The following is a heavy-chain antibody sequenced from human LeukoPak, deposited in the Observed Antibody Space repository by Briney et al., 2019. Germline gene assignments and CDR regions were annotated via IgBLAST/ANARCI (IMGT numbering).Heavy chain of an antibody. CDR2: IYTSGHT. V-gene: IGHV4-4*07. D-gene: IGHD2-2*01. Sequence: PSETLSLTCTVSGGSINNYYWSWIRQSAGKGLEWVGRIYTSGHTIYNPSLKSRVTMSIDTSKNQFSLKLNSVTAADTAVYYCARGHCSYTSCLTHYYYYYMDVWGKGTTVTVSS. CDR3: ARGHCSYTSCLTHYYYYYMDV. J-gene: IGHJ6*03. CDR1: GGSINNYY.